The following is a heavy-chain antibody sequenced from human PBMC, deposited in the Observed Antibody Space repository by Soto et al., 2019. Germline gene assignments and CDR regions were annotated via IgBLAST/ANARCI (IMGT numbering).Heavy chain of an antibody. CDR2: ISSSSSYI. V-gene: IGHV3-21*01. Sequence: EVERVESGGGLDKPGGSLRLSCAASGFTFSSYSMNWIRQAPGKGLEWVSSISSSSSYIYYADSVKGRFTISRDNAKNSLYLQMNSLRAEDTAVYYCARDPSLFRVRYFDYWGQGTLVTVSS. CDR1: GFTFSSYS. J-gene: IGHJ4*02. CDR3: ARDPSLFRVRYFDY. D-gene: IGHD3-10*02.